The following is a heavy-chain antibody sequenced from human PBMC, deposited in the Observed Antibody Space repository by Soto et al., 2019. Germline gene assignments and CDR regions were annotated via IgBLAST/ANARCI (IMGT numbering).Heavy chain of an antibody. V-gene: IGHV3-23*01. CDR3: AKGVPAIAVAGTGYFQH. D-gene: IGHD6-19*01. J-gene: IGHJ1*01. Sequence: GGSLRLSCAASGFTFSRYAMRWVRQAPGRGLEWGSGVSGSGDSTYYADSVKGRFTISRDNSKKTVYLQMNSLRAEDTAVYYSAKGVPAIAVAGTGYFQHWGQGTLVTVSS. CDR1: GFTFSRYA. CDR2: VSGSGDST.